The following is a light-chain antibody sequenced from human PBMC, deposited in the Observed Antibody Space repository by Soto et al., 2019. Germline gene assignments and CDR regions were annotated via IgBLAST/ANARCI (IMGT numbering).Light chain of an antibody. CDR3: SSYTSSSTLV. CDR2: DVS. J-gene: IGLJ2*01. V-gene: IGLV2-14*03. Sequence: QPALTQPASVSGSPGQSITISCAGTSSDVGGYNFVSWYQHHPGKVPKLMIYDVSNRPSGVSNRFSGSKSGNTASLTISGLQAEDEADYYCSSYTSSSTLVFGGGTKLTVL. CDR1: SSDVGGYNF.